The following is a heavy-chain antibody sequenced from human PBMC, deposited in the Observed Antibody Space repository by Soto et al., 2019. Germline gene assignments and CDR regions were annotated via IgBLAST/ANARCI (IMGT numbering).Heavy chain of an antibody. J-gene: IGHJ6*02. CDR3: AHSRCGGDCLQSYSSHYYYGLDV. D-gene: IGHD2-21*02. CDR1: GFSLSTGGVG. CDR2: IYWDDDK. Sequence: QITLKESGPTLVKPTQTLTLTCTFSGFSLSTGGVGVGWIRQPPGKALEWLALIYWDDDKRYSPSLKSRLTNTKDTSKNQVVLTVTNMDPVDTATYYCAHSRCGGDCLQSYSSHYYYGLDVWGQGTTVTVSS. V-gene: IGHV2-5*02.